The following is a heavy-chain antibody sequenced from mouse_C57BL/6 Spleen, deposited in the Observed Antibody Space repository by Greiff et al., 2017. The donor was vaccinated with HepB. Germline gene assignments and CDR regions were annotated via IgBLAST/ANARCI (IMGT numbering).Heavy chain of an antibody. J-gene: IGHJ4*01. CDR1: GYAFTNYL. Sequence: VQGVESGAELVRPGTSVKVSCKASGYAFTNYLIEWVKQRPGQGLEWIGVINPGSGGTNYNEKFKGKATLTADKSSSTAYMQLSSLTSEDSAVYFCARRQLRLQYYAMDYWGQGTSVTVSS. CDR3: ARRQLRLQYYAMDY. V-gene: IGHV1-54*01. D-gene: IGHD3-2*02. CDR2: INPGSGGT.